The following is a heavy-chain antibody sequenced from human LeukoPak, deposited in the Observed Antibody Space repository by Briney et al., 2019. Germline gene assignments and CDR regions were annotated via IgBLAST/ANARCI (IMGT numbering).Heavy chain of an antibody. Sequence: ASVKVSCKASGYTFTGYYMHWVRQAPGQGLEWMGWINPNSGGTNYAQKFQGWVTMTRDTSISTAYMELSRLRSDDTAVYYCARTTYYYDSSGYPVLYYFDYWGRGTLVTVSS. D-gene: IGHD3-22*01. CDR3: ARTTYYYDSSGYPVLYYFDY. CDR1: GYTFTGYY. CDR2: INPNSGGT. J-gene: IGHJ4*02. V-gene: IGHV1-2*04.